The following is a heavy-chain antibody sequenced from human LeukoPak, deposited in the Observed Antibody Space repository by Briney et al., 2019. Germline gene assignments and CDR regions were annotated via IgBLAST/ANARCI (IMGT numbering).Heavy chain of an antibody. CDR1: GGTFISYA. CDR3: ARGYYDSSGYYPSTI. Sequence: GSSVKVSCKASGGTFISYAISWVRQAPGQGLEWMGGIIPIFGTANYAQKFQGRVTITADESTSTAYMELSSLRSEDTAVYYCARGYYDSSGYYPSTIWGQGTMVTVSS. CDR2: IIPIFGTA. V-gene: IGHV1-69*01. J-gene: IGHJ3*02. D-gene: IGHD3-22*01.